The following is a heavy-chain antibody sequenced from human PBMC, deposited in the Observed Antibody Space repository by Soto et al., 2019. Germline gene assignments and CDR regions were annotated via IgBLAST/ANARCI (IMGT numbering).Heavy chain of an antibody. V-gene: IGHV4-31*03. CDR3: ARDYYDSSGYYDS. CDR1: GGSISSGGYY. Sequence: PSETLSLTCTVSGGSISSGGYYWSWIRQHPGKGLEWIGYIYYSGSTYYNPSLKSRVTISVDTSKNQFSLKLSSVTAADTAVYYCARDYYDSSGYYDSWGQGTLVTVSS. J-gene: IGHJ5*02. D-gene: IGHD3-22*01. CDR2: IYYSGST.